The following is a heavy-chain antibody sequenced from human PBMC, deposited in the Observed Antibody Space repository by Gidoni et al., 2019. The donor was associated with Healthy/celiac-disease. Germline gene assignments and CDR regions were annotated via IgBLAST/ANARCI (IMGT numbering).Heavy chain of an antibody. CDR2: INHSGST. D-gene: IGHD2-2*01. CDR1: GGSFSGYY. Sequence: QVQLQQWGAGLLKPSETLSLTCAVYGGSFSGYYWRWIRQPPGKGLEWIGEINHSGSTNYNPSLKSRVTISVDTSKNQFSLKLSSVTAADTAVYYCARFRRYCSSTSCYYYYYYGMDVWGQGTTVTVSS. J-gene: IGHJ6*02. CDR3: ARFRRYCSSTSCYYYYYYGMDV. V-gene: IGHV4-34*01.